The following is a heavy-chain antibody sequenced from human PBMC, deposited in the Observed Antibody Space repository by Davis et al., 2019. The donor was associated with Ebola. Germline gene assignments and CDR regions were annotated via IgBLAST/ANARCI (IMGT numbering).Heavy chain of an antibody. CDR3: ARVNAVTGYSRFDS. D-gene: IGHD3-9*01. Sequence: GGSLRLSCAASGFTFSSYAMHWVRQAPGKGLEWVSYISSSSSTIYYADSVKGRFTISRDNAKNSLYLQMNSLRAEDTAFYHCARVNAVTGYSRFDSWGQGTLVTVSS. J-gene: IGHJ5*01. CDR1: GFTFSSYA. V-gene: IGHV3-48*04. CDR2: ISSSSSTI.